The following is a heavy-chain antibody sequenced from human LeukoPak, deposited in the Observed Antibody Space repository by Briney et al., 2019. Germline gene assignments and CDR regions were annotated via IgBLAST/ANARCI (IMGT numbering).Heavy chain of an antibody. CDR2: INPNSGGT. V-gene: IGHV1-2*02. Sequence: ASVKVSCKASGYTFTGYYMHWVRQAPGQGLEWMGWINPNSGGTNYAQKFQGRVTMTRDTSISTAYMELSRLRSDDTAVYYSARVRVEDYYDRSGYLRDPAQRHDAFDIWGQGTMVTVSS. CDR1: GYTFTGYY. J-gene: IGHJ3*02. CDR3: ARVRVEDYYDRSGYLRDPAQRHDAFDI. D-gene: IGHD3-22*01.